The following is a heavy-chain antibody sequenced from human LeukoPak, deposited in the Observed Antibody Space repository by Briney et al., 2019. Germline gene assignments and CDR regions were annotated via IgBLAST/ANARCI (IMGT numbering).Heavy chain of an antibody. D-gene: IGHD6-19*01. V-gene: IGHV3-64D*09. J-gene: IGHJ4*02. CDR1: GFAFSSFP. Sequence: GGSLRLSCSASGFAFSSFPMHWVRQAPGKGLEYVSVIRSNGENTDYADSVKGRFTISRDNSKNTLYLHMSSLRPEDTAVYYCVKTRVGGGWYGYYPDYWGQGTLVTVSS. CDR3: VKTRVGGGWYGYYPDY. CDR2: IRSNGENT.